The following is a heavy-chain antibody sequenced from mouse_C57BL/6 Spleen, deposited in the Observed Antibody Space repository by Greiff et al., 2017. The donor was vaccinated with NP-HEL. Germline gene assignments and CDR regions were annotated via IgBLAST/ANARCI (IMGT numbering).Heavy chain of an antibody. CDR2: IHPNSGST. J-gene: IGHJ3*01. CDR1: GYTFTSYW. V-gene: IGHV1-64*01. D-gene: IGHD2-2*01. Sequence: QVQLQQPGAELVKPGASVKLSCKASGYTFTSYWMHWVKQRPGQGLEWIGMIHPNSGSTNYNEKFKSKATLTVDKSSSTAYMQLSSLTSEDSAVYYCARRAIYYGYEGFAYWGQGTLVTVSA. CDR3: ARRAIYYGYEGFAY.